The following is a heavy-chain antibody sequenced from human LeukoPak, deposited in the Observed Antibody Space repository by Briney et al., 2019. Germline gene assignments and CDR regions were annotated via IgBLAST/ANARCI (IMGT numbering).Heavy chain of an antibody. CDR3: ARDRHGYFDY. D-gene: IGHD6-13*01. J-gene: IGHJ4*02. CDR2: ISHNGETK. V-gene: IGHV3-11*01. CDR1: GFTFSDHY. Sequence: PGGSLRLPCAASGFTFSDHYIIWLRQAPGKGLEAISYISHNGETKYYADSVKGRLSISRDNAKSSLYLQMNSLRVEDTAVYYCARDRHGYFDYWGQGTLVTVSS.